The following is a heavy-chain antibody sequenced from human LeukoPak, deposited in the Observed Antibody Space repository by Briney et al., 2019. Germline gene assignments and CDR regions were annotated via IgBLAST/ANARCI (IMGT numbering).Heavy chain of an antibody. CDR2: IGGRDGGT. CDR3: AEGHYYGSGSLDY. Sequence: GGSLRLSCAASGFTFSSYGMSWVRQAPGKGLEWVSAIGGRDGGTYYADSVKGRFTISRDNSKNTLYVQMNSLRAEDTAVYYCAEGHYYGSGSLDYWGQGTLVTVSS. V-gene: IGHV3-23*01. D-gene: IGHD3-10*01. CDR1: GFTFSSYG. J-gene: IGHJ4*02.